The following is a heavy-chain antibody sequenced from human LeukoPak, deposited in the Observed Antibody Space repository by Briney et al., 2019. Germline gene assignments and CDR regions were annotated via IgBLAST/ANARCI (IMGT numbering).Heavy chain of an antibody. CDR2: IIPILGIA. V-gene: IGHV1-69*04. Sequence: ASVKVSCKASGGTFSSYAISWVRQAPGQGLEWMGRIIPILGIANYAQKFQGRVTITADKSTSTAYMELSSLRSEDTAVYYCARDLSAERGYDFWSGYYQGGYDYWGQGTLVTVSS. CDR1: GGTFSSYA. J-gene: IGHJ4*02. CDR3: ARDLSAERGYDFWSGYYQGGYDY. D-gene: IGHD3-3*01.